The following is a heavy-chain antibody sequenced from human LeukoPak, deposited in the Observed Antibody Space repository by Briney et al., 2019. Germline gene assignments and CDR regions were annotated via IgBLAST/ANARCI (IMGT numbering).Heavy chain of an antibody. V-gene: IGHV4-39*07. CDR2: IYYSGST. CDR1: GGSISSSSYY. D-gene: IGHD3/OR15-3a*01. CDR3: TRNSGIIFGFRYSDL. Sequence: SETLSLTCTVSGGSISSSSYYWGWIRQPPGKGLEWIGTIYYSGSTYYNPSLKSRVTISVETSKNQFSLKLSSVTAADTAVYYCTRNSGIIFGFRYSDLWGRGTLVTVSS. J-gene: IGHJ2*01.